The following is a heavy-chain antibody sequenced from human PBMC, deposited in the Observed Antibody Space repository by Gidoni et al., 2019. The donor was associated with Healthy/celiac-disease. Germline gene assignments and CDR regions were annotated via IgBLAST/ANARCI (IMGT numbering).Heavy chain of an antibody. Sequence: QVQLVESGGGVVQPGRSLRLSCAASGFTLSSYAMHWVRQAPGKGLEWGAVISYDGSNKYYADSVKGRFTISRDNSKNTLYLQMNSLRAEDTAVYYCARDLYSSGARAPGGYWGQGTLVTVSS. CDR1: GFTLSSYA. D-gene: IGHD6-19*01. CDR3: ARDLYSSGARAPGGY. J-gene: IGHJ4*02. V-gene: IGHV3-30-3*01. CDR2: ISYDGSNK.